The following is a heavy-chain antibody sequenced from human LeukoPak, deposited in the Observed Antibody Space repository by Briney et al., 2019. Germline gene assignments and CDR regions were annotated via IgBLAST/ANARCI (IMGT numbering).Heavy chain of an antibody. CDR2: INQDGSEK. J-gene: IGHJ4*02. D-gene: IGHD1-14*01. CDR1: GFTFSSYW. Sequence: GGPLRLSCAASGFTFSSYWMSWVRQAPGKGLEWVANINQDGSEKYYVDSMRGRFTISRDNSMTSVYLQMNSLRAEDTAVYYCARYRNGGNFDYWGQGTLVTVSS. CDR3: ARYRNGGNFDY. V-gene: IGHV3-7*04.